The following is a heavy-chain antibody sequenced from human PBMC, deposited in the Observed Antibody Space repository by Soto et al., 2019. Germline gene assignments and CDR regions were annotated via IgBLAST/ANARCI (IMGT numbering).Heavy chain of an antibody. CDR2: IYSGGMT. J-gene: IGHJ4*02. Sequence: EVQLLESGGGLVQPGGSLTLSCAASGFTVSYNYMSWVRQAPGKGLEWVSVIYSGGMTYYADSVKGRFTISRDNSKNTLYLQMNSLRAEDTAMYYCARDPSAGASFWDYWGQGTLVTVFS. CDR1: GFTVSYNY. D-gene: IGHD3-3*01. V-gene: IGHV3-66*01. CDR3: ARDPSAGASFWDY.